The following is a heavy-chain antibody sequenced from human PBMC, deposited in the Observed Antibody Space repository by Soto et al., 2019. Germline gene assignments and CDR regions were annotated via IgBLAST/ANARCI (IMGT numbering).Heavy chain of an antibody. J-gene: IGHJ4*02. V-gene: IGHV3-23*01. Sequence: GGSLRLSCAASGFTFSSYAMSWVRQAPGKGLEWVSAISGSGGSTYYADSVKGRFTISRDNSKNTLYLQMNSLRAEDTAVYYCAILIPVCGDYVRIDYRGQATLVTVFS. CDR3: AILIPVCGDYVRIDY. D-gene: IGHD4-17*01. CDR1: GFTFSSYA. CDR2: ISGSGGST.